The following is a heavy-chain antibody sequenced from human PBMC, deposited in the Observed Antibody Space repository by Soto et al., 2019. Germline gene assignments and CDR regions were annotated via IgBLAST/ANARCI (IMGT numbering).Heavy chain of an antibody. J-gene: IGHJ6*02. D-gene: IGHD3-16*01. Sequence: PGGSLRLSCAASGFTFSSYWMSWVRQAPGKGLEWVANIKQDGSEKYYVDSVKGRFTISRDNAKNSLYLQMNSLRAEDTAVYYCARDQMRGYYYYGTDVWGQGPTVTVSS. CDR3: ARDQMRGYYYYGTDV. V-gene: IGHV3-7*01. CDR1: GFTFSSYW. CDR2: IKQDGSEK.